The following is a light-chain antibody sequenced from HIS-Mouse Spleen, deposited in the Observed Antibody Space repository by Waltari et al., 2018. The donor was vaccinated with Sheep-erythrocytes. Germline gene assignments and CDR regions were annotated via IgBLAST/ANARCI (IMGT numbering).Light chain of an antibody. V-gene: IGLV2-23*01. CDR3: CSYAGSSTPWV. J-gene: IGLJ3*02. CDR1: SSYVGCYHL. Sequence: QSALTQPASVSGSPGQSITISCTGTSSYVGCYHLFPWYQQHPGKAPKLMNYEGSKRPSGVSNRFAGSKSGNTASLTISGLQAEDEADYYCCSYAGSSTPWVFGGGTKLTVL. CDR2: EGS.